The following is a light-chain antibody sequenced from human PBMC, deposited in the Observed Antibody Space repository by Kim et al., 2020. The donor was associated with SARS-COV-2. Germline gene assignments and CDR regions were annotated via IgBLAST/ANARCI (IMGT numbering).Light chain of an antibody. V-gene: IGLV2-14*03. J-gene: IGLJ1*01. Sequence: SHTITCTGTSSDVGGYNYVSWYQQHPGKAPKLMIYDVSNRPSVVSNRFSGSKSGNTASLTISGLQAEDEADYYCSSYTSSSTLEVFGTGTKVTVL. CDR1: SSDVGGYNY. CDR2: DVS. CDR3: SSYTSSSTLEV.